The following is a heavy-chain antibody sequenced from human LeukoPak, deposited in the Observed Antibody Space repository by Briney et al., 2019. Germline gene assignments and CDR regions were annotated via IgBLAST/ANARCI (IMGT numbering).Heavy chain of an antibody. Sequence: SETLSLTCTVSGGSISSSSYYWGWIRQPPGKGLEWIGRIYTSGSTNYNPSLKSRVTMSVDTSKNQFSLKLSSVTAADTAVYYRARDRETKYYYGSGARYWFDPWGQGTLVTVSS. CDR2: IYTSGST. D-gene: IGHD3-10*01. J-gene: IGHJ5*02. CDR3: ARDRETKYYYGSGARYWFDP. CDR1: GGSISSSSYY. V-gene: IGHV4-39*07.